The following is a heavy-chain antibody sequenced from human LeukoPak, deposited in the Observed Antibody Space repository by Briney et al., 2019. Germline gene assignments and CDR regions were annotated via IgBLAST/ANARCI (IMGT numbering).Heavy chain of an antibody. Sequence: ASVKVSCKASGYAFTGYYMHWVRQAPGQGLEWMGWINPNSGGTNYAQKFQGRVTMTRDTSISKAYMELSRLRSDDTAVYYCARDYYDSSGYDAFDIWGQGTMVTVSS. D-gene: IGHD3-22*01. CDR3: ARDYYDSSGYDAFDI. CDR1: GYAFTGYY. CDR2: INPNSGGT. V-gene: IGHV1-2*02. J-gene: IGHJ3*02.